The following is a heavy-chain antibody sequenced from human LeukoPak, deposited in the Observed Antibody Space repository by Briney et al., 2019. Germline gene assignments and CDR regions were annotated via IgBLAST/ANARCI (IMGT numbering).Heavy chain of an antibody. J-gene: IGHJ4*02. CDR3: ARDTAGNDY. V-gene: IGHV3-7*01. Sequence: GGSLRLSCEASGFTFSTYWMSWVRQAPGKGLEWVANIKQDGSEKYYVDSVKGRFTISRDNAKNSLYLQMNSLRAEDTAMYYCARDTAGNDYWGQGTLVTVSS. D-gene: IGHD6-13*01. CDR2: IKQDGSEK. CDR1: GFTFSTYW.